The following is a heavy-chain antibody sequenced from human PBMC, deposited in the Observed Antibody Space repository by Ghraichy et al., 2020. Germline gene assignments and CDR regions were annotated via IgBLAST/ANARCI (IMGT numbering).Heavy chain of an antibody. CDR2: IGGSSATI. Sequence: GGSLRLSCAASGFTFSTYGMSWVRRAPGKGLEWISTIGGSSATIYYADSVKGRFTISRDNSKNTLYLQMNSLRAEDTAVYYCAKRKQRPLVYFDSWGQGTLVTVSS. CDR1: GFTFSTYG. CDR3: AKRKQRPLVYFDS. D-gene: IGHD5-18*01. V-gene: IGHV3-23*01. J-gene: IGHJ4*02.